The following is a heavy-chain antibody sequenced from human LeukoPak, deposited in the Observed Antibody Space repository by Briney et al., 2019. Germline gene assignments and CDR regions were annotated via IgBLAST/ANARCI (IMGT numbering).Heavy chain of an antibody. CDR2: IKSKTDGGTT. D-gene: IGHD5-24*01. J-gene: IGHJ4*02. CDR3: AKDQLHHEMATILDTLDY. CDR1: GFTFSNAW. V-gene: IGHV3-15*01. Sequence: GGSLRLSCVASGFTFSNAWMSWVRQAPGKGLEWVGRIKSKTDGGTTDYAAPVKGRFTISRDDSKTTLYLQMNSLRAEDTAVYYCAKDQLHHEMATILDTLDYWGQGTLVTVSS.